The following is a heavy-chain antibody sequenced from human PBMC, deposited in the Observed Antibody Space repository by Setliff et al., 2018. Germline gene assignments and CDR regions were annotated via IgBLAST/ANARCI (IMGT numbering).Heavy chain of an antibody. CDR2: IYTSGGT. J-gene: IGHJ4*02. CDR3: ARGVSSVSWTPRY. CDR1: GDSMNDNH. D-gene: IGHD6-19*01. V-gene: IGHV4-4*08. Sequence: SSETLSLTCNVSGDSMNDNHWTWIRQPPGKGLEWIGYIYTSGGTNYNPSLKSRVTISVDMSKNQFSLKLSPVIAADTAVYYCARGVSSVSWTPRYWGRGILVTVSS.